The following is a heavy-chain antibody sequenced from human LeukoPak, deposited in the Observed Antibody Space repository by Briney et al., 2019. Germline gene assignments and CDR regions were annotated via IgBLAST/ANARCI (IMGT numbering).Heavy chain of an antibody. D-gene: IGHD3-10*01. CDR3: ARDYRMVRGVIVGWFDP. V-gene: IGHV1-2*06. Sequence: ASVKVSCKASGYTFTGYYMHWVRQAPGQGLEWMGRINPNSGGTNYARKFQGRVTMTRDTSISTAYMELSRLRSDDTAVYYCARDYRMVRGVIVGWFDPWGQGTLVTVSS. J-gene: IGHJ5*02. CDR1: GYTFTGYY. CDR2: INPNSGGT.